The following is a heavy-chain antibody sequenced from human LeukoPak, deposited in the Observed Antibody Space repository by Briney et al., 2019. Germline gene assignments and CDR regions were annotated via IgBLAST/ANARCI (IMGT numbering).Heavy chain of an antibody. D-gene: IGHD1-1*01. CDR1: GGSIGDYH. J-gene: IGHJ3*02. V-gene: IGHV4-59*01. Sequence: PSETLSLTCTVSGGSIGDYHWSWIRQSPGKGLEWIGYLFSRGSPNYNPSLKRRVTISVDTSKNHFSLTLSSVTAADTAVYYCARLQPNSGEWAFDIWGQGTMVTVSS. CDR3: ARLQPNSGEWAFDI. CDR2: LFSRGSP.